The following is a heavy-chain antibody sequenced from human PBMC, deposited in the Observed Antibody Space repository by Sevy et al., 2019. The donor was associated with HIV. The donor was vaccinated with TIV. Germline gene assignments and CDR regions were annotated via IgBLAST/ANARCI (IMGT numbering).Heavy chain of an antibody. D-gene: IGHD4-17*01. CDR2: IRQSGSST. J-gene: IGHJ4*02. V-gene: IGHV3-48*03. CDR1: GFLFSSYE. CDR3: ARDLPPSATTVAHFDY. Sequence: GGSLRLSCAASGFLFSSYEMSWVRQAPGKGLEWVSHIRQSGSSTYYSDSVKGRFIISRDNAENSLYLQMNSLRVEDTAVYYCARDLPPSATTVAHFDYWGQGTLVTVSS.